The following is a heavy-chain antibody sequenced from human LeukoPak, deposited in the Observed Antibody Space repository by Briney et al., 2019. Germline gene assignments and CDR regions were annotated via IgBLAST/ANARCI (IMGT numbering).Heavy chain of an antibody. CDR2: INHSGST. J-gene: IGHJ6*03. D-gene: IGHD4-23*01. CDR3: ARNSSPYYYYYYMDV. V-gene: IGHV4-34*01. Sequence: SETLSLTCAVYGGSFSGYYWSWIRQPPGKGLEWIGEINHSGSTNYNPSLKSRVTISVDTSKNQSSLKLSSVTAADTAVYYCARNSSPYYYYYYMDVWGKGTTVTVSS. CDR1: GGSFSGYY.